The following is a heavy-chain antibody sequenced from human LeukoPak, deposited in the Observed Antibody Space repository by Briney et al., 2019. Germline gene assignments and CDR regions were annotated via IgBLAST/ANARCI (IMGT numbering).Heavy chain of an antibody. J-gene: IGHJ4*02. D-gene: IGHD4-23*01. CDR3: AKTMTTVVTNYFDY. CDR1: GFTFSNYA. V-gene: IGHV3-23*01. CDR2: ISGSGGNT. Sequence: GGSLRLSCAASGFTFSNYAMSWVRQAPGKGLEWVSAISGSGGNTYYADSVKGRFTISRDDSKNTLYLQMNSLRAEDTAVYYCAKTMTTVVTNYFDYWGQGTLVTVSS.